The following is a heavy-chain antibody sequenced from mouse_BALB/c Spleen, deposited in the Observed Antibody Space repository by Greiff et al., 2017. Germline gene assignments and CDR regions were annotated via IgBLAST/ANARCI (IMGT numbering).Heavy chain of an antibody. Sequence: VQGVESGPGLVAPSQSLSITCTVSGFSLTSYGVHWVRQPPGKGLEWLGVIWAGGSTNYNSALMSRLSISKDNSKSQVFLKMNSLQTDDTAMYYCARGETTATWFAYWGQGTLVTVSA. V-gene: IGHV2-9*02. CDR3: ARGETTATWFAY. CDR2: IWAGGST. J-gene: IGHJ3*01. D-gene: IGHD1-2*01. CDR1: GFSLTSYG.